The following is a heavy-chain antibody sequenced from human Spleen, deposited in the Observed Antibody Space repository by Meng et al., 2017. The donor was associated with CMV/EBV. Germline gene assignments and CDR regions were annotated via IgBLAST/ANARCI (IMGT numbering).Heavy chain of an antibody. CDR2: IYHSGST. CDR3: ASFPPPGKQWLVTDY. Sequence: QVQLQESGPGLVKSSGTLSLTCAVSGGSISSSNWWSWVRQPPGKGLEWIGEIYHSGSTNYNPSLKSRVTISVDKSKNQFSLKLSSVTAADTAVYYCASFPPPGKQWLVTDYWGQGTLVTVSS. V-gene: IGHV4-4*02. CDR1: GGSISSSNW. D-gene: IGHD6-19*01. J-gene: IGHJ4*02.